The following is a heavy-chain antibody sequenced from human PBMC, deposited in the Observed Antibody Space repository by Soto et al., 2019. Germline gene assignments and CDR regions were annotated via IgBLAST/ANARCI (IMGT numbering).Heavy chain of an antibody. CDR2: IIPVSHVP. Sequence: LVQSGAEVKKPGSSVKVSCKTSGGTFSNYAINWVRQAPGQGLEWMGGIIPVSHVPHYPLKFQGRITITADESTSTVYMELNSLRSEDTAAYYCATSLYNYDTSGHYYHYHYYSLDDWGQGTTVTVSS. V-gene: IGHV1-69*01. CDR1: GGTFSNYA. J-gene: IGHJ6*02. D-gene: IGHD3-22*01. CDR3: ATSLYNYDTSGHYYHYHYYSLDD.